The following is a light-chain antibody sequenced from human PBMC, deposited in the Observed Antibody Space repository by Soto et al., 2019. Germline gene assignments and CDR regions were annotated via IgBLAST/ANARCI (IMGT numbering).Light chain of an antibody. Sequence: DIQMTQSPSSVSASVGDRVTITCRASQGLSTYLAWYQQKPGKAPKLLIYAASNLQSGVPSRFSGRGSGTDFTLTISSLQPEDFATYYCLSGHSRPFGGGTKVEI. J-gene: IGKJ4*01. V-gene: IGKV1-12*02. CDR3: LSGHSRP. CDR2: AAS. CDR1: QGLSTY.